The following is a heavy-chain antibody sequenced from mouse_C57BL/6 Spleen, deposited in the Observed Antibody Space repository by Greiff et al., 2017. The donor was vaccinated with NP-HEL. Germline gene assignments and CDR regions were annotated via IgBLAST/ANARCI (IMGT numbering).Heavy chain of an antibody. D-gene: IGHD3-2*02. Sequence: QVQLQQPGAELVRPGSSVKLSCKASGYTFTSYWMHWVKQRPIQGLEWIGNIDPSDSETHYNQKFKDKATLTVDKSYSTAYMQLSSLTSEDSAVYYCARSGYSSGYFDYWGQGTTLTVSS. CDR3: ARSGYSSGYFDY. CDR2: IDPSDSET. V-gene: IGHV1-52*01. J-gene: IGHJ2*01. CDR1: GYTFTSYW.